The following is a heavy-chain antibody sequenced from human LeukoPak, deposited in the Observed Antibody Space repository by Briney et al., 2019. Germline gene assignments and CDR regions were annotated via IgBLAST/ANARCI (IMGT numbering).Heavy chain of an antibody. Sequence: SENPFPPLTVSGGALIFFYWTLVREGPGKGPGGVGYMYDSVRIHYNPSLKSRVTISVDTSKNQFSLKLSSVTAADAAVYYCAREPCSSTSCYFDYWGQGTLVTVSS. CDR1: GGALIFFY. CDR3: AREPCSSTSCYFDY. D-gene: IGHD2-2*01. CDR2: MYDSVRI. J-gene: IGHJ4*02. V-gene: IGHV4-59*12.